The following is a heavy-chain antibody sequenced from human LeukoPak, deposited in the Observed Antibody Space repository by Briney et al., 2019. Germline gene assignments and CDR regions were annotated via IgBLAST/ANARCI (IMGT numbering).Heavy chain of an antibody. CDR2: INPSGGST. CDR1: GYTFTSYY. Sequence: GASVKVSCKASGYTFTSYYMHWVRQAPGQGLEWMGIINPSGGSTSYAQKFQGRVTMTRDTSTSTVYMELSSLRSEDTAVYYCARDLKGELHYDSSGYLDYWGQGTLVTVSS. V-gene: IGHV1-46*01. D-gene: IGHD3-22*01. J-gene: IGHJ4*02. CDR3: ARDLKGELHYDSSGYLDY.